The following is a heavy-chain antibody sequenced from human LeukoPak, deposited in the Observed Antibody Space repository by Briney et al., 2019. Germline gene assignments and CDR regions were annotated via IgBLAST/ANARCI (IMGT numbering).Heavy chain of an antibody. CDR3: ARALYYYDSSGTHMDY. V-gene: IGHV4-39*07. Sequence: NPSETLSLTCTVSGGSISSSSYYWGWIRQPPGKGLEWIGSIYYSGSTYYNPSLKSRVTISVDTSKNQFSLKLSSVTAADTAVYYCARALYYYDSSGTHMDYWGQGTLVTVSS. D-gene: IGHD3-22*01. J-gene: IGHJ4*02. CDR2: IYYSGST. CDR1: GGSISSSSYY.